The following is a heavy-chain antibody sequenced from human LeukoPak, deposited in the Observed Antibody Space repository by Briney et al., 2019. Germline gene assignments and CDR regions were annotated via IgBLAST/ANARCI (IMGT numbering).Heavy chain of an antibody. J-gene: IGHJ4*02. D-gene: IGHD2-2*01. Sequence: GRSLRLSCAASGFTFSNYAMQWVRQAPGKGLEWVAIMSYDGSKKYYADSVKGRFIISRDNPKNTLYLQMNSLRAEDTAVYYCAKDGPSRQPVVPAAVDYWGQGTLVTVSS. V-gene: IGHV3-30*18. CDR2: MSYDGSKK. CDR3: AKDGPSRQPVVPAAVDY. CDR1: GFTFSNYA.